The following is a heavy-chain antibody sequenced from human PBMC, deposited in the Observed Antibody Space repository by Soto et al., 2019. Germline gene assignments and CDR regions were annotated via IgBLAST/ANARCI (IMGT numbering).Heavy chain of an antibody. V-gene: IGHV1-69*11. CDR3: ARWPQPRYTADPYAVEV. Sequence: QVHLVQSGTEVKKPGSSVKVSCKASGGTFSSSGFSWVRQAPGQGLEWMGMIVPSLDTTNYAQKFQARVTITADEVTSTAYMELRSLRYEETAVYYCARWPQPRYTADPYAVEVWGKGTRVIVSS. CDR1: GGTFSSSG. D-gene: IGHD3-16*02. J-gene: IGHJ6*04. CDR2: IVPSLDTT.